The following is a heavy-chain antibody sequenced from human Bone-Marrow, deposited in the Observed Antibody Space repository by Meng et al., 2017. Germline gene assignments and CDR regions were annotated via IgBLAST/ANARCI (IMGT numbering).Heavy chain of an antibody. D-gene: IGHD3-3*01. CDR2: IYHDGST. CDR1: GASISSSHW. Sequence: QLTHPGPGLVRPTGTRSLTCPVPGASISSSHWWGWVRQPPGKGLEWIGEIYHDGSTTYTPSLKSRVTISVDKSKNQFSLKLSSVTAADTAVYYCARAAYDIWSGYAPWGQGSLVTVSS. J-gene: IGHJ5*02. V-gene: IGHV4-4*02. CDR3: ARAAYDIWSGYAP.